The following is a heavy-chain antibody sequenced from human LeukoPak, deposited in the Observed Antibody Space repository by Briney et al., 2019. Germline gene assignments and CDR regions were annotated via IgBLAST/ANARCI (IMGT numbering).Heavy chain of an antibody. J-gene: IGHJ5*02. CDR3: AKSKEDCCGSFDP. Sequence: GSLRLSCAASGFTFSNYAMSWVRQAPGKGLEWVSAISGSATTYYADSVRGRFIISRDNSKNTLYLQMSSLRAEDTAVYYCAKSKEDCCGSFDPWGQGTLVTVSS. CDR1: GFTFSNYA. V-gene: IGHV3-23*01. CDR2: ISGSATT. D-gene: IGHD2-15*01.